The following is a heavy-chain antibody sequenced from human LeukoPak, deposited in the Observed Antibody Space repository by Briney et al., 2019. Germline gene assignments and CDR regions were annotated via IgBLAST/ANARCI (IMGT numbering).Heavy chain of an antibody. CDR1: AGSISSYY. CDR2: IYYSGTT. V-gene: IGHV4-59*01. CDR3: ARGGGYSSSWYFTEGGYYYYMDV. D-gene: IGHD6-13*01. Sequence: SETLSLTCTVSAGSISSYYWSWIRQPPGKGLEWIGYIYYSGTTNYNPSRERRVNISVDTSKNQCSLKLSSVTAADTAVYYCARGGGYSSSWYFTEGGYYYYMDVDGKGNTATITS. J-gene: IGHJ6*03.